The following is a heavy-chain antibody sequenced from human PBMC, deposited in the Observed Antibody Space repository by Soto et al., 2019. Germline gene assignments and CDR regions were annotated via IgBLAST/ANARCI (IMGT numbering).Heavy chain of an antibody. CDR2: IDWDDDK. J-gene: IGHJ4*02. CDR1: GLSLSTSGMC. V-gene: IGHV2-70*11. D-gene: IGHD3-22*01. Sequence: SGPTLVNPTQTLTLTCTFSGLSLSTSGMCVSWIRQPPGKALEWLARIDWDDDKYYSTSLKTRLTISKDTSKNQVVLTMTNMDPVDTATYYCARATYYYDSSGYASIYFDYWGQGTLVTVSS. CDR3: ARATYYYDSSGYASIYFDY.